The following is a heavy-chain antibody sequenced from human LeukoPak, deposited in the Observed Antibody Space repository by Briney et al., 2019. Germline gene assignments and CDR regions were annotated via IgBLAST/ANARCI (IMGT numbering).Heavy chain of an antibody. D-gene: IGHD6-13*01. J-gene: IGHJ4*02. CDR3: ARAGYGYSSSWWKLASLDY. CDR1: GGSISSSSYY. CDR2: IYYSGST. Sequence: SETLSLTCTVSGGSISSSSYYWGWLRQPPGTGLEWIGSIYYSGSTYYNPSLKSRVTISVDTSKNQFSLKLSSVTAADTAVYYCARAGYGYSSSWWKLASLDYWGQGTLVTVSS. V-gene: IGHV4-39*07.